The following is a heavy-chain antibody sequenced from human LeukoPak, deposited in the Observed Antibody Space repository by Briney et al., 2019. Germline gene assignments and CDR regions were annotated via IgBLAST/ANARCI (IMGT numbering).Heavy chain of an antibody. CDR1: GYTFTSYA. Sequence: ASVKVSCKASGYTFTSYAMNWVRQAPGQGLEWMGWINTNTGNPTYAQGFTGRFVFSLDTSVSTAYLQISSLKAEDTAVYYCARSLYDFWSGYYMADAFDIWGQGTMVTVSS. V-gene: IGHV7-4-1*02. J-gene: IGHJ3*02. CDR2: INTNTGNP. D-gene: IGHD3-3*01. CDR3: ARSLYDFWSGYYMADAFDI.